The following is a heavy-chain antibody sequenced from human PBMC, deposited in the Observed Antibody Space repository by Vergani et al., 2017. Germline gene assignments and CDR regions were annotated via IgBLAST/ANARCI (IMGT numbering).Heavy chain of an antibody. CDR1: GYSLTELT. CDR2: FDPEHGEV. J-gene: IGHJ4*02. Sequence: QVQLVQSGSEVRKPGASVKVSCQVSGYSLTELTIHWVRQAPGKGLEWMGGFDPEHGEVTFANHIQGRVTMTEDRSTDTAYMELSSLRPEDTALYYCAIGADYYDSSDYYLDYWGQGTLVTVSS. V-gene: IGHV1-24*01. D-gene: IGHD3-22*01. CDR3: AIGADYYDSSDYYLDY.